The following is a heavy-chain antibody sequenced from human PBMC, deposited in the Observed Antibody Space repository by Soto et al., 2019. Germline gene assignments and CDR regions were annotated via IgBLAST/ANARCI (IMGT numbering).Heavy chain of an antibody. CDR1: GDSVTSHY. D-gene: IGHD1-7*01. Sequence: SETLSLTCSFSGDSVTSHYLTWIRQSPEKGLEWIGYMHYTGSTHYNPSLKSRVTISVDTSKNQFSLKLSSVTAADTAVYYCARLAISELYYYYYMDVWGKGTTVTVSS. CDR3: ARLAISELYYYYYMDV. J-gene: IGHJ6*03. CDR2: MHYTGST. V-gene: IGHV4-59*08.